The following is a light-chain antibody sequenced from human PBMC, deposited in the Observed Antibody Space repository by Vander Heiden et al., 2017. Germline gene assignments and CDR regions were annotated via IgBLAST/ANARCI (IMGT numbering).Light chain of an antibody. Sequence: IHMTQSPSSLSASVGDRVIITCRASQSISTYLNWYQHNPGKAPKFLIDAASNLQSGVPSRCSGSGSGTDFTLTIGNLQPEDSATYYRQQSNSLPRTFGQGTKVEI. CDR2: AAS. CDR3: QQSNSLPRT. J-gene: IGKJ1*01. V-gene: IGKV1-39*01. CDR1: QSISTY.